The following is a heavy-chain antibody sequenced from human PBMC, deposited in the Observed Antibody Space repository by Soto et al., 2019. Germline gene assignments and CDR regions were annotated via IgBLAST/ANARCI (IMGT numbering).Heavy chain of an antibody. V-gene: IGHV3-23*01. D-gene: IGHD2-8*01. CDR3: TKSRSSVLMVYGSGGMGV. CDR2: ISGSGDGT. J-gene: IGHJ6*02. Sequence: GGSLRLSCAASGFSGSDYAMSWVRQAPGKRLEWVSSISGSGDGTSYGDSVKGRFTLSRDTSQKTVYLQINNLRGEDTAVYFCTKSRSSVLMVYGSGGMGVWGRVTTVT. CDR1: GFSGSDYA.